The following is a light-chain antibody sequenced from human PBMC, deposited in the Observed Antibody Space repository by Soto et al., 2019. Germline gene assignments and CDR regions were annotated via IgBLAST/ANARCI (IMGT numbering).Light chain of an antibody. CDR3: CSYAGSYTFGV. CDR2: EGT. Sequence: QSALTQPASVSGSPGQSITISCIGTSTDVGSYNLFSWYQQHPGKAPKLIIYEGTKRPAGVSNRFSGSKSGNTASLTVSGLQAEDEADYFCCSYAGSYTFGVFGTGTKLTVL. CDR1: STDVGSYNL. V-gene: IGLV2-23*03. J-gene: IGLJ1*01.